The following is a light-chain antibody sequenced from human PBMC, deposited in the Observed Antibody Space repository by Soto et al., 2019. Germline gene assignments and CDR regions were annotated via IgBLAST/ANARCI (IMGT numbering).Light chain of an antibody. Sequence: DIQMTQSPSTLSASVGDRVTITCRASQSISSTWLAWYQQKPGKAPKLLIYDASTLKSGVPSRFSGSGSGTEFTLTISNLQPDDFATYYCQQYNSYWTFGQGTKVE. CDR3: QQYNSYWT. J-gene: IGKJ1*01. V-gene: IGKV1-5*01. CDR2: DAS. CDR1: QSISSTW.